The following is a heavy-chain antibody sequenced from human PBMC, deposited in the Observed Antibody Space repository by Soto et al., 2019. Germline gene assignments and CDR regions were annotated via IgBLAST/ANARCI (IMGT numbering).Heavy chain of an antibody. V-gene: IGHV1-3*01. CDR1: GYTFTSYA. Sequence: ASVKVSCKASGYTFTSYAMHWVRQAPGQRLEWMGWINAGNGNTKYSQKFQGRVTITRDTSASTAYMELSSLRSEDTAVYYCARDLLANYYYYYMDVWGKGTTVTVSS. J-gene: IGHJ6*03. D-gene: IGHD1-26*01. CDR2: INAGNGNT. CDR3: ARDLLANYYYYYMDV.